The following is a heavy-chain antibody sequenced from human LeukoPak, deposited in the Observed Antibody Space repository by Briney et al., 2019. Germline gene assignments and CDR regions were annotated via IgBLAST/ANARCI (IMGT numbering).Heavy chain of an antibody. CDR3: ARSEGLGAFDI. D-gene: IGHD1-14*01. Sequence: GASVKVSCKASGYTFTGYYMHWVRQAPGQGLEWMGRINPNSGGTNYAQKFQGRVTITADESTSTAYMELSSLRSEDTAVYYCARSEGLGAFDIWGQGTMVTVSS. CDR1: GYTFTGYY. J-gene: IGHJ3*02. V-gene: IGHV1-2*06. CDR2: INPNSGGT.